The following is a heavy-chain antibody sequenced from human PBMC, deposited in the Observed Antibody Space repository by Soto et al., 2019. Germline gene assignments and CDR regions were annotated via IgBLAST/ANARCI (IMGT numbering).Heavy chain of an antibody. V-gene: IGHV3-30*19. J-gene: IGHJ4*02. CDR1: GFPFDSYG. D-gene: IGHD2-21*02. CDR3: TRDSYGGNSGY. CDR2: ISYDGRNE. Sequence: GGSLRLSCVASGFPFDSYGIHWVRRAPGKGLDWVAVISYDGRNEYYADSVKGRFTISRDNSKNTLYLEMNSLTTEDTAMYYCTRDSYGGNSGYWGQGALVTVSS.